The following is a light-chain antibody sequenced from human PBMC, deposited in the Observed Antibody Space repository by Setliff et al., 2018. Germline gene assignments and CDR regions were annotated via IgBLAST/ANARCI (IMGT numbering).Light chain of an antibody. CDR2: DVT. Sequence: QSVLAQPASVSGSPGQSITISCTGTTSDVGGYNYVSWYQQHPGKAPKLMIYDVTNRPSGVSSRFSGSQSGNTASLTISGLQAEDEADYYCTSYTSTFNYVFGTGTKVTVL. J-gene: IGLJ1*01. CDR3: TSYTSTFNYV. CDR1: TSDVGGYNY. V-gene: IGLV2-14*01.